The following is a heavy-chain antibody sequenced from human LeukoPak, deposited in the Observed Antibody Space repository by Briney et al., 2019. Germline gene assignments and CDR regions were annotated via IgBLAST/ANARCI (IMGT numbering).Heavy chain of an antibody. J-gene: IGHJ4*02. CDR1: GYTFTGYY. D-gene: IGHD6-19*01. CDR2: INPNSGGT. Sequence: ASVKVSCKASGYTFTGYYMHWVRQAPGQGLEWMGWINPNSGGTNYAQKFQGRVTMTRDTSISTAYMELSSLRSEDTAVYYCARDHSSGWYSGWRGGPDYWGQGTLVTVSS. V-gene: IGHV1-2*02. CDR3: ARDHSSGWYSGWRGGPDY.